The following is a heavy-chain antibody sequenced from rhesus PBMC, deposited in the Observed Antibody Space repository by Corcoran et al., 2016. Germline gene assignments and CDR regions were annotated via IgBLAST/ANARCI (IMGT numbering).Heavy chain of an antibody. V-gene: IGHV4-169*02. CDR1: GGSISSSY. J-gene: IGHJ4*01. D-gene: IGHD3-3*01. CDR2: IYGSGSST. CDR3: ARDRMYYNIWTGYYSSVY. Sequence: QLQLQESGPGLVKPSETLSVTCAVSGGSISSSYWSWIRQAPGKGLEWLGYIYGSGSSTNYNPSLKSRVTLSVDTSKNQLSLKLSSVTAADTAVYYCARDRMYYNIWTGYYSSVYWGQGVLVTVSS.